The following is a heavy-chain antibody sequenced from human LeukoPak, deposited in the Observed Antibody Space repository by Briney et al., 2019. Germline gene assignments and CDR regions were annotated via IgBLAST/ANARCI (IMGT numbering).Heavy chain of an antibody. V-gene: IGHV5-51*01. Sequence: GESLKISCKGSGDKFFNYWIGWVRQKPGSGLEWMGIIYPGDSDTIYSPSFQGHVTLSADKSITTAYLQWSSLNASDTAMYSCVRPVCVNGTCYSDYDHWGQGTMVTVSS. CDR3: VRPVCVNGTCYSDYDH. J-gene: IGHJ4*02. CDR1: GDKFFNYW. CDR2: IYPGDSDT. D-gene: IGHD2-21*02.